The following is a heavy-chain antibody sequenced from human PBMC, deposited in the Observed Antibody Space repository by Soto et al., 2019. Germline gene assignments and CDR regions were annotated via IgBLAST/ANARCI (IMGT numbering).Heavy chain of an antibody. V-gene: IGHV3-48*02. CDR3: ARTGGDYIDYYYYGMDV. J-gene: IGHJ6*02. CDR2: ISSSSSTI. D-gene: IGHD4-17*01. Sequence: GGSLRLSCAASGFTFSSYSMNWVRQAPGKGLEWVSYISSSSSTIYYADSVKGRFTISRDNAKNSLYLQMNSLRDEDTAVYYCARTGGDYIDYYYYGMDVWGQGTTVTVSS. CDR1: GFTFSSYS.